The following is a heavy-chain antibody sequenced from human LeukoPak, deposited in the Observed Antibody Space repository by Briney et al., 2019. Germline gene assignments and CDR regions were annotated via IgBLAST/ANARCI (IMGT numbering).Heavy chain of an antibody. CDR1: GGSFSGYY. CDR2: INHSGST. CDR3: ARVGDGLFVPYYFDY. J-gene: IGHJ4*02. V-gene: IGHV4-34*01. Sequence: SETLSLTCAVYGGSFSGYYWSWIRQPPGKGLEWIGEINHSGSTNYNPSLKSRVTIPVDTSKNQFSLKLSSVIAADTAVYYCARVGDGLFVPYYFDYWGQGTLVTVSS. D-gene: IGHD2-21*01.